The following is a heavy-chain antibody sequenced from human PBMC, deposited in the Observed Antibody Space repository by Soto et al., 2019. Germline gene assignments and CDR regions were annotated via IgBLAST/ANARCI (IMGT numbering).Heavy chain of an antibody. J-gene: IGHJ6*02. CDR1: GFTFSNYG. CDR3: AKGRLLTSYYDMDV. V-gene: IGHV3-30*18. D-gene: IGHD3-9*01. CDR2: ISYDGNNK. Sequence: QVQLVESGGGVVQPGRSLRLSCAASGFTFSNYGMHWVRQAPGKGLEWVAVISYDGNNKYYADSVKGRFTISRDNSKNPLYLQMNSLSAEDTAVYYCAKGRLLTSYYDMDVWCQATTVTVSS.